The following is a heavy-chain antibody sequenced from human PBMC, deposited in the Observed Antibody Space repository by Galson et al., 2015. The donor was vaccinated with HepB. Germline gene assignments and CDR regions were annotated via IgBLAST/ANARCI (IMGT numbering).Heavy chain of an antibody. V-gene: IGHV3-15*01. CDR2: SRSKTDGGTI. D-gene: IGHD1-1*01. Sequence: SLRLSCAASGFTFSNAWMSWVRQAPGKGLEWVGRSRSKTDGGTIDYAAPVKGRFTISRDDSKNTMYLEMSSLKSEDTAVYYCTTSIKGTLESDFWGQGTLVSVSS. CDR3: TTSIKGTLESDF. J-gene: IGHJ4*02. CDR1: GFTFSNAW.